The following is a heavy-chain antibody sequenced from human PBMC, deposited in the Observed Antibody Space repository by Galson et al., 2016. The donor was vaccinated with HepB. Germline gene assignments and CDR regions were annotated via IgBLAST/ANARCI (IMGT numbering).Heavy chain of an antibody. D-gene: IGHD6-13*01. CDR2: INWNSGSV. V-gene: IGHV3-9*01. J-gene: IGHJ4*01. Sequence: SLRLSCAASGITFDAYGMHWVRQAPGKGLEWVSGINWNSGSVAYADSVKGRFTISRDNPKSTMYLQMKSLTVEDTALYYCAGQYSSTWASFDYWGQGTMVTVSS. CDR3: AGQYSSTWASFDY. CDR1: GITFDAYG.